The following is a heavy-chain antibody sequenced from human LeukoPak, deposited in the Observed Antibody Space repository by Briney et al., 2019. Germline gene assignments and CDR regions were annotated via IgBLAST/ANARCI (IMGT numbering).Heavy chain of an antibody. V-gene: IGHV4-30-4*01. CDR1: GGSISSGDYY. CDR3: ARRPPVTTFDY. J-gene: IGHJ4*02. Sequence: SQTLSLTCAVSGGSISSGDYYWSWIRQPPGKGLEWIGYIYYSGSTYYNPSLKSRVTISVDTSKNQFSLKLSPVTAADTAVYYCARRPPVTTFDYWGQGTLVTVSS. CDR2: IYYSGST. D-gene: IGHD1-14*01.